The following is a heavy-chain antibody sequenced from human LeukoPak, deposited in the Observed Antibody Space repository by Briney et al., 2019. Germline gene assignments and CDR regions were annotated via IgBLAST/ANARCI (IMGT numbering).Heavy chain of an antibody. J-gene: IGHJ6*02. CDR3: ARNNGMDV. CDR2: VNRDGSET. V-gene: IGHV3-7*03. Sequence: SGGSLRLSCAASGFALSSHWMTWVRQVPGRGPEWVANVNRDGSETYYLDSVKGRFTISKDNAKNLLYLQMNSLRAEDTALYHCARNNGMDVWGQGTTVIVSS. CDR1: GFALSSHW.